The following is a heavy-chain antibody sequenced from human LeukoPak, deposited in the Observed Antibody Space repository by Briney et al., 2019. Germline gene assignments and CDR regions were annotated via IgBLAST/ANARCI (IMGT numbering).Heavy chain of an antibody. Sequence: PGRSLRLSCAASGFTFDDYAMHWVRQPPGKGLEWVSGISWNGGSIGYADSVKGRITISRDNAKNSLYLQMNSLRAEDTALYYCAKSLSYFDWYPLNYWGQGTLVTVSS. V-gene: IGHV3-9*01. D-gene: IGHD3-9*01. CDR2: ISWNGGSI. J-gene: IGHJ4*02. CDR1: GFTFDDYA. CDR3: AKSLSYFDWYPLNY.